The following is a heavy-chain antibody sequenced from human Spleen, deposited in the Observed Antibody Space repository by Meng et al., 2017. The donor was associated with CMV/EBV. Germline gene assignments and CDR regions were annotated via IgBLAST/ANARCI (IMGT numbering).Heavy chain of an antibody. V-gene: IGHV3-21*01. Sequence: GGSLRLSCTASGFTFSIYTMNWVRQAPGRGLEWVSSITSDSNHIHYADSVMGRFTISRDNAESSLYLQMNNLRADNTAVYYCARSSVITYSLDYWGQGTLVTVSS. CDR2: ITSDSNHI. CDR3: ARSSVITYSLDY. J-gene: IGHJ4*02. D-gene: IGHD3-10*01. CDR1: GFTFSIYT.